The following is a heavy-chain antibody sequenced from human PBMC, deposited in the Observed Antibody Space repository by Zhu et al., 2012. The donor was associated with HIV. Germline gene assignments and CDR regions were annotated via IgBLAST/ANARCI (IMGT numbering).Heavy chain of an antibody. CDR1: GGSISTYY. V-gene: IGHV4-59*01. Sequence: QVQLQESGPGLVKPSETLSLTCTVSGGSISTYYWSWIRQPPGKGLEWIGYIYYSGSTNFNPSLKSRVTMSIDTSKKQFSLKLSSVTAADTAVYYCARGDXTTRGSSWYGYYYYYMDVWAKGPRSPSP. CDR3: ARGDXTTRGSSWYGYYYYYMDV. J-gene: IGHJ6*03. CDR2: IYYSGST. D-gene: IGHD6-13*01.